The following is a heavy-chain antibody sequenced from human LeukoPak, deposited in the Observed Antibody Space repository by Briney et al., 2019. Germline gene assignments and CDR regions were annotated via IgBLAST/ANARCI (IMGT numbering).Heavy chain of an antibody. CDR2: IIIGVSTR. V-gene: IGHV3-48*03. D-gene: IGHD3-10*01. CDR1: GFTFSACE. Sequence: GSLRLYCAISGFTFSACELTWVRQAPGKGLECVSYIIIGVSTRYYADSVKGRFTISRDNAKISLYLQMNSLRAEDTAVYYCARVATMVRVPLDALDIWGQGTMVSVSS. CDR3: ARVATMVRVPLDALDI. J-gene: IGHJ3*02.